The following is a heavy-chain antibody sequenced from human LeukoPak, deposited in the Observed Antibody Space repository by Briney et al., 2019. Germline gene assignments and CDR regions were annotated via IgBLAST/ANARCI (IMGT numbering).Heavy chain of an antibody. CDR2: IYYSGSA. V-gene: IGHV4-59*01. Sequence: SETLSLTCTVSGGSISSYYWSWVRQPPGKGLEWIGYIYYSGSANYNPSLKSRLTMSVDTSKNQFSLKLSSVTAADTAMYFCARDHGSSNWYYYWGQGTLVTVSS. CDR1: GGSISSYY. D-gene: IGHD6-13*01. J-gene: IGHJ4*02. CDR3: ARDHGSSNWYYY.